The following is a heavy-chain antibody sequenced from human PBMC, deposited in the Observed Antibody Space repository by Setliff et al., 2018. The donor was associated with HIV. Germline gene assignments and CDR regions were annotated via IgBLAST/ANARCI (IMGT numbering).Heavy chain of an antibody. CDR2: IKHGGSA. CDR3: ARGRTQWPNYDYFDP. CDR1: GGSFSGFY. Sequence: PSETLSLTCAVYGGSFSGFYWTWIRQPPGKGLEWIGEIKHGGSANYNPSLKSRVTISVDGSTNQSSLKLGSVTAADTAVYYCARGRTQWPNYDYFDPWGLGTLVTVSS. D-gene: IGHD6-19*01. J-gene: IGHJ5*02. V-gene: IGHV4-34*01.